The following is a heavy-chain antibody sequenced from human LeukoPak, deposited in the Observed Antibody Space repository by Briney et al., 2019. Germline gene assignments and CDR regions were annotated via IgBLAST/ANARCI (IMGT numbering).Heavy chain of an antibody. CDR1: GFTFSNAW. CDR2: IKSKTDGGTT. D-gene: IGHD3-3*01. J-gene: IGHJ6*03. CDR3: TTVKSILRFLEWLSYMDV. V-gene: IGHV3-15*01. Sequence: GGSLRLSCAASGFTFSNAWLSWVRQAPGKGLEWVGRIKSKTDGGTTDYGVPVKGRFTISRDDSKNTLDLQMNSLKTEDTAVYYCTTVKSILRFLEWLSYMDVWGKGTTVTVSS.